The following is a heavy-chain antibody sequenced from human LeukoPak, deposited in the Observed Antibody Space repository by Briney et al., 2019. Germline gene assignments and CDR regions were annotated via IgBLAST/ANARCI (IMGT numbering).Heavy chain of an antibody. Sequence: PGGSLRLSCAASGFTFSSYSMNWVRQAPGKGLEWVSSISSSSSYIYYADSVKGRFTISRDNAKNSLYLQMNSLRAEDTAVYYCAKERGYSYGGAFDIWGQGTMVTVSS. J-gene: IGHJ3*02. CDR1: GFTFSSYS. CDR2: ISSSSSYI. D-gene: IGHD5-18*01. CDR3: AKERGYSYGGAFDI. V-gene: IGHV3-21*04.